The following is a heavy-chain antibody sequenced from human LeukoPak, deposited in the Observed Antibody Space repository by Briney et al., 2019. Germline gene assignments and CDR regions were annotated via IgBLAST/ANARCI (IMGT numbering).Heavy chain of an antibody. J-gene: IGHJ4*02. CDR2: ISYDGSNK. Sequence: PGGSLRLSCAASGFTFSDYGMHWVRQAPGKGLEWVALISYDGSNKYYADSVKGRFTISRDNSKNTLYLQMNSLRAEDTAVYYCASVPVVTGPPDYWGQGTLVTVSS. CDR3: ASVPVVTGPPDY. CDR1: GFTFSDYG. V-gene: IGHV3-30*03. D-gene: IGHD2-21*02.